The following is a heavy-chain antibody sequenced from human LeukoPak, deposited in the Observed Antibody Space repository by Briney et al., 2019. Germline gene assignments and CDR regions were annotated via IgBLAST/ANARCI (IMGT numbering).Heavy chain of an antibody. Sequence: PGGSLRLSCTVSGFTVSSNSMSWVRQAPGKGLEWVSFIYSDNTHYSDSVKGRFTISRDNSKNTLYLQMNSLRAEDTAVYYCAKSGYSYGYYYFDYWGQGTLVTVSS. CDR2: IYSDNT. V-gene: IGHV3-53*01. D-gene: IGHD5-18*01. CDR1: GFTVSSNS. CDR3: AKSGYSYGYYYFDY. J-gene: IGHJ4*02.